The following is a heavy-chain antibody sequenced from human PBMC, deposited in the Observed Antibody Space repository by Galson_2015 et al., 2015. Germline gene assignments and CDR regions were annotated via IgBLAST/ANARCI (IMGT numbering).Heavy chain of an antibody. J-gene: IGHJ5*02. Sequence: SLRLSCAASGFTFDVYAMHWVRQAPGKGLEWVSLISWDGGSTYYADSVKGRSTISRDNSKNSLYLQMNSLRAEDTALYYCTRDLRTGTATNWFDPWGQGTLVTVSS. CDR2: ISWDGGST. CDR3: TRDLRTGTATNWFDP. D-gene: IGHD1-7*01. CDR1: GFTFDVYA. V-gene: IGHV3-43D*04.